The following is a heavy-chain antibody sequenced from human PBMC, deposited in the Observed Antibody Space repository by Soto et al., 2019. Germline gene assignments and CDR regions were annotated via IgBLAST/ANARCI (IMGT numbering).Heavy chain of an antibody. J-gene: IGHJ6*02. V-gene: IGHV1-18*01. Sequence: ASVKVSCKASGYTFTSYGISWVRQAPGQGLEWMGWISAYNGNTNYAQKLQGRVTMTTDTSTSTAYMELRSLRSDDTAVYYCAREARGGSYYYYYGMDVWGQGPKVTVSS. CDR3: AREARGGSYYYYYGMDV. CDR2: ISAYNGNT. D-gene: IGHD1-26*01. CDR1: GYTFTSYG.